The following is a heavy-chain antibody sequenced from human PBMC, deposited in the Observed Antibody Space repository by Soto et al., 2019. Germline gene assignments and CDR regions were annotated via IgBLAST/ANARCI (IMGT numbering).Heavy chain of an antibody. Sequence: QVQLQESGPGLVKPSQTLSLTCTVSGGSISSGGYYWSWIRQHPGKGLEWIGYIYYSGSTYYNPSLEGRVNIAVDTSKNQFSLKLSSVTAADTGVYYCARGVMAVAGSWFDPWGQGTLVTVSS. CDR3: ARGVMAVAGSWFDP. J-gene: IGHJ5*02. D-gene: IGHD6-19*01. CDR2: IYYSGST. CDR1: GGSISSGGYY. V-gene: IGHV4-31*03.